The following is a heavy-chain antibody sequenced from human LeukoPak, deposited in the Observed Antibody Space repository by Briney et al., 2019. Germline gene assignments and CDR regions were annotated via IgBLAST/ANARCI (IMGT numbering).Heavy chain of an antibody. J-gene: IGHJ4*02. D-gene: IGHD6-13*01. V-gene: IGHV3-9*01. CDR3: ARLQPYGSPDY. Sequence: HPGGSLRLSCAASGFTFDDYAMHWVRQAPGKGLEWVSGISWNSGSIGYADSVKGRFTVPRDNAKNSLYLQMNSLRAEDTAVYYCARLQPYGSPDYWGQGTLVTVSS. CDR1: GFTFDDYA. CDR2: ISWNSGSI.